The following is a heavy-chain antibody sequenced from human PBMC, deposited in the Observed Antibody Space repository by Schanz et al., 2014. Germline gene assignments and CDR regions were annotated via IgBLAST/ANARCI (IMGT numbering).Heavy chain of an antibody. D-gene: IGHD6-6*01. J-gene: IGHJ5*02. CDR1: GFNSDDYA. CDR3: SQLVKPGWFDP. V-gene: IGHV3-9*02. CDR2: IPWNGAAI. Sequence: EVQVVESGGGLVQPGGSLRLSCTASGFNSDDYAMHWVRQAPGKGLEWVSNIPWNGAAIGYAGSVRGRFTISRDSAKNTLYLQMNSLRAEDTAVYYCSQLVKPGWFDPWGQGTLVTVSS.